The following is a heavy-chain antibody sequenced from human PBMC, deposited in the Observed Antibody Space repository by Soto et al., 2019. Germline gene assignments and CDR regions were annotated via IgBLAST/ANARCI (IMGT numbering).Heavy chain of an antibody. V-gene: IGHV4-34*01. J-gene: IGHJ5*01. D-gene: IGHD3-3*01. Sequence: SETLSLTCAVYGGSFSGYYWSWIRQPPGKGLEWIGEINHSGSTNYNPSLKSRVTISVDTSKNQFSLKLSSVTAADTAVYYCAGAFIGDFLDENTWGQGTPGNVSS. CDR3: AGAFIGDFLDENT. CDR1: GGSFSGYY. CDR2: INHSGST.